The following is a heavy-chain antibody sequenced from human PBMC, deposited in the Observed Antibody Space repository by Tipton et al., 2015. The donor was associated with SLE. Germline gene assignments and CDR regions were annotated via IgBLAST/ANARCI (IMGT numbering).Heavy chain of an antibody. CDR1: GGSFSGYY. Sequence: TLSLTCAVYGGSFSGYYWSWIRQPPGKGLEWIGEINHSGSTNYNPSLKSRVTISVDTSKNQFSLKLGSVTAADTAVYYCARTGYSSSWLYFQHWGQGTLVTVSS. D-gene: IGHD6-13*01. CDR3: ARTGYSSSWLYFQH. CDR2: INHSGST. V-gene: IGHV4-34*01. J-gene: IGHJ1*01.